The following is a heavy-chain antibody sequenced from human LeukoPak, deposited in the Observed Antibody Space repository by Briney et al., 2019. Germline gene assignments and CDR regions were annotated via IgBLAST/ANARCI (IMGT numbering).Heavy chain of an antibody. CDR1: GFTFSSYW. Sequence: QPGGSLRLSCAASGFTFSSYWMHWVRQAPGKGLVWVSRINSDGSTITYADSVKGRFTISRDNAKNSLYLQMNSLRAEDTAVYYCARDRQLWYYWGQGTLVTVSS. D-gene: IGHD5-18*01. J-gene: IGHJ4*02. CDR3: ARDRQLWYY. CDR2: INSDGSTI. V-gene: IGHV3-74*01.